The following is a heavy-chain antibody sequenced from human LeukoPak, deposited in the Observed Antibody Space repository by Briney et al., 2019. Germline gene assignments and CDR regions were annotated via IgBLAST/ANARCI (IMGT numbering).Heavy chain of an antibody. CDR2: IYYSGST. D-gene: IGHD5-12*01. V-gene: IGHV4-39*01. J-gene: IGHJ4*02. CDR1: GGSLSSGDYY. CDR3: ARWVATPRGYFDY. Sequence: PSETLSLTCTVSGGSLSSGDYYWGWIRQPPGKGLEWIGDIYYSGSTYYNPSLKSRVTISVDTSKNQFSLKLSSVSAADTAVYYCARWVATPRGYFDYWGQGALVTVSS.